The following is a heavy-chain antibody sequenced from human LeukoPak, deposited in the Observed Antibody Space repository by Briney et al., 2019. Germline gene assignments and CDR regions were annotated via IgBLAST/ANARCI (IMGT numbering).Heavy chain of an antibody. V-gene: IGHV4-38-2*02. CDR2: IYTSGST. CDR1: GYSISSGYY. J-gene: IGHJ4*02. D-gene: IGHD3-10*01. CDR3: ARDIGSGGYYPDY. Sequence: PSETLSLTCTVSGYSISSGYYWGWIRQPPGKGLEWIGRIYTSGSTNYNPSLKSRVTISVDTSKNQFSLKLSSVTAADTAVYYCARDIGSGGYYPDYWGQGTLVTVSS.